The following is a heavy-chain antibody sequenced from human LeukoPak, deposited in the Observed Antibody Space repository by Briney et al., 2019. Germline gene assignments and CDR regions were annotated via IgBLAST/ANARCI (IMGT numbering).Heavy chain of an antibody. D-gene: IGHD6-13*01. Sequence: SETLSLTCTVSGGSISSSSYYWGWIRQPPGKGLEWIGSIYYSGSTYYNPSLKSRVTISVDTSKNQFSLKLSSVTAADTAVYCCARRTSSSWYYYWGQGTLVTVSS. CDR3: ARRTSSSWYYY. CDR1: GGSISSSSYY. J-gene: IGHJ4*02. CDR2: IYYSGST. V-gene: IGHV4-39*01.